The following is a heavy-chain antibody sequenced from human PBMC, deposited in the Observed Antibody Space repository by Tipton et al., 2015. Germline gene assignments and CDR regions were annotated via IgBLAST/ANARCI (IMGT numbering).Heavy chain of an antibody. CDR1: GGSISGSNW. CDR2: IHHGGTT. Sequence: GLVKPSETLSLICAVSGGSISGSNWWTWVRQPPGKGLEWIGEIHHGGTTNYNPSLKSRVTMSVDTSKNQFSLKLSSVTAADTAVYYCASSSYHYYYGMDVWGQGTTVTVSS. CDR3: ASSSYHYYYGMDV. V-gene: IGHV4-4*02. J-gene: IGHJ6*02. D-gene: IGHD6-6*01.